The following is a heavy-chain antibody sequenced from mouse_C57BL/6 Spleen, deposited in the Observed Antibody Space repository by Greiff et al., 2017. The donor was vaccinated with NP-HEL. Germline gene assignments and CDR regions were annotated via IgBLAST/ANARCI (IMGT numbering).Heavy chain of an antibody. CDR1: GFTFSDYY. CDR2: INYDGSST. D-gene: IGHD1-1*02. V-gene: IGHV5-16*01. CDR3: ARVWSSYAMDY. Sequence: EVKLMESEGGLVQPGSSMKLSCTASGFTFSDYYMAWVRQVPEKGLEWVANINYDGSSTYYLDSLKSRFIISRDNAKNILYLQMSSLKSEDTATYYCARVWSSYAMDYWGQGTSVTVSS. J-gene: IGHJ4*01.